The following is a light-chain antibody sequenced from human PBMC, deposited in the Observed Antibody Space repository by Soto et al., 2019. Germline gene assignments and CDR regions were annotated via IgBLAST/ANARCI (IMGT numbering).Light chain of an antibody. CDR3: QQYSAYPLT. CDR2: DVS. J-gene: IGKJ4*01. Sequence: DVQMTQSPSNLSASIGDTVTITCRASQIVGKWLAWYQQRPRRAPKLLINDVSNLEIGVPSRFSGSGSGTEFTLTISSLDPDDFATYYCQQYSAYPLTFVGGTRVDI. V-gene: IGKV1-5*01. CDR1: QIVGKW.